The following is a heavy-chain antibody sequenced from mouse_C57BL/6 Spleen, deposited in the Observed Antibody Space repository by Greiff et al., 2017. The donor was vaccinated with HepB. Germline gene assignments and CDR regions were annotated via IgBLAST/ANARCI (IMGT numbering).Heavy chain of an antibody. D-gene: IGHD2-1*01. CDR2: INYDGSST. J-gene: IGHJ4*01. V-gene: IGHV5-16*01. Sequence: EVQLQESEGGLVQPGSSMKLSCTASGFTFSDYYMAWVRQVPEKGLEWVANINYDGSSTYYLDSLKSRFIISRDNAKNILYLQMSSLKSEDTATYYCARAGVTNYYAMDYWGQGTSVTVSS. CDR1: GFTFSDYY. CDR3: ARAGVTNYYAMDY.